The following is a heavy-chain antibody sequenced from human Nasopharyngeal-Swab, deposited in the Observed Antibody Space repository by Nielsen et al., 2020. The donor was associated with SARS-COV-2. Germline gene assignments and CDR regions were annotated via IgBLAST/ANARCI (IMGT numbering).Heavy chain of an antibody. J-gene: IGHJ4*02. D-gene: IGHD4-17*01. V-gene: IGHV1-69*10. Sequence: SVKVSCKASGYTFSNYVMNWVRQTPGQGLEWMGGIIVNLGMTKYAQKFKDSVIINADESTGTAYMELSSLRSEDTAVYYCATWGIGYGENAHATFDSWGQGTQVTVSS. CDR3: ATWGIGYGENAHATFDS. CDR1: GYTFSNYV. CDR2: IIVNLGMT.